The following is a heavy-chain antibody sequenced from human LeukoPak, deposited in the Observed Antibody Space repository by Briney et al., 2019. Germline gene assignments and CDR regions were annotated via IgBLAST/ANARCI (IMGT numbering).Heavy chain of an antibody. CDR2: INPKSGGT. D-gene: IGHD3-10*01. Sequence: ASVKVSCKASGDTFTSYYMHWVRQAPGQGLEWMGWINPKSGGTNYAQKFQGRVTMTRDTSISTAYMDMSSLRSDDTAVYYCARNLWFGESSDAFDMWGQGTMVTVSS. V-gene: IGHV1-2*02. J-gene: IGHJ3*02. CDR1: GDTFTSYY. CDR3: ARNLWFGESSDAFDM.